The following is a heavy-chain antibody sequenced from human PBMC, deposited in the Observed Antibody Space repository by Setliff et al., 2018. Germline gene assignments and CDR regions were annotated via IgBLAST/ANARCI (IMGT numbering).Heavy chain of an antibody. CDR2: IIPILETT. J-gene: IGHJ4*02. D-gene: IGHD2-15*01. CDR1: GGAFSNYG. V-gene: IGHV1-69*04. CDR3: ARDGAYCSGGSCYSFDY. Sequence: SVKVSCKVSGGAFSNYGLSWVRQAPGQGLLWMGRIIPILETTNYAQNFQGRVSITADISTTTVFMEMSSPRSDDTAVYYCARDGAYCSGGSCYSFDYWGPGTPVTVSS.